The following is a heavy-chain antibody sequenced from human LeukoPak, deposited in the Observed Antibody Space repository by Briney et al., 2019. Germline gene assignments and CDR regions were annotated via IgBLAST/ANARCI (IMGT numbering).Heavy chain of an antibody. V-gene: IGHV3-30*04. CDR1: GFTFSSYA. D-gene: IGHD6-13*01. Sequence: GGSLRLSCAASGFTFSSYAMHWVRQAPGKGLEWVAVISYDGSNKYYADSVKGRFTISRDNPKNTLYLQMNSLRAEDTAVYYCARDRSSSWYESHAFDIWGQGTMVTVSS. J-gene: IGHJ3*02. CDR3: ARDRSSSWYESHAFDI. CDR2: ISYDGSNK.